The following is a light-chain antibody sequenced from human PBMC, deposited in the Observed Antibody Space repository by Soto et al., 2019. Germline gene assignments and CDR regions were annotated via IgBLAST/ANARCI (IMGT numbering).Light chain of an antibody. Sequence: EIVLTQFPATLPLSPGERATLSCRASQSVSSYLAWYQQKPGQAPRLLIYDASNRATGIPARFSGSGSGTDFTLTISSLEPEDFAVYYCQQRSNWLRTFGQGTKVDIK. CDR2: DAS. J-gene: IGKJ1*01. CDR3: QQRSNWLRT. V-gene: IGKV3-11*01. CDR1: QSVSSY.